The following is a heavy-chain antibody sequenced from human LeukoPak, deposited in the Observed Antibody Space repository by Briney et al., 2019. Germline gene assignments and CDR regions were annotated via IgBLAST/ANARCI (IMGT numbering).Heavy chain of an antibody. CDR1: GGSISSYY. V-gene: IGHV4-4*07. CDR3: ARVGSSRPNYGMDV. J-gene: IGHJ6*02. CDR2: IYTSGST. Sequence: SETLPLTCTVSGGSISSYYWSWTRQPAGKGLEWIGRIYTSGSTNYNPSLKSRVTMSVDTSKNQFSLKLSSVTAADAAVYYRARVGSSRPNYGMDVWGQGTTVTVSS. D-gene: IGHD1-26*01.